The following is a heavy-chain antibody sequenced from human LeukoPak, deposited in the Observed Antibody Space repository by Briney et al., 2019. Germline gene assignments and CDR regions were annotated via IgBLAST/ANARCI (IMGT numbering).Heavy chain of an antibody. D-gene: IGHD3-22*01. J-gene: IGHJ4*02. CDR1: GGSFSGSY. CDR2: INHSGST. Sequence: SETLFLTCAVYGGSFSGSYWSWIRQPPGKGLEWIGEINHSGSTNYNPSLKSRVSISVDTSKNQFSLKLSSVTAADTALYHCARHRYYYDSGIIDYWGQGTLVTVSS. CDR3: ARHRYYYDSGIIDY. V-gene: IGHV4-34*01.